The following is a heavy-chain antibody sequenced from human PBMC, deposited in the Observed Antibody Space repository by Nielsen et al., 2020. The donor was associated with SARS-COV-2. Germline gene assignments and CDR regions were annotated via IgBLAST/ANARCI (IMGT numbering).Heavy chain of an antibody. J-gene: IGHJ4*02. CDR1: GGTFSGYA. D-gene: IGHD6-13*01. Sequence: SVKVSCKASGGTFSGYAISWVRQAPGQGLEWMGRIIPILGIANYAQKFQGRVTITADKSTSTAYMELSSLRSEDTAVYYCASYMGLSSWYEIDYWGQGTLVTVSS. V-gene: IGHV1-69*04. CDR2: IIPILGIA. CDR3: ASYMGLSSWYEIDY.